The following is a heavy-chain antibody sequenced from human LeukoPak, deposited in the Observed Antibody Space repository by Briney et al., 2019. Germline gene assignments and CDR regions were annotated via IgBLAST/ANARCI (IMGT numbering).Heavy chain of an antibody. V-gene: IGHV5-51*01. D-gene: IGHD1-1*01. Sequence: GESLNISCTGSGYTFTNYGIGWVRQMPGKGLEWMAVTYPGDSDARYSPSFQAQLTVLADKTINTAYLQWISLKASDDAMYFCARIQRGTQRGTYDIWGQGTMVIVSS. CDR3: ARIQRGTQRGTYDI. J-gene: IGHJ3*02. CDR1: GYTFTNYG. CDR2: TYPGDSDA.